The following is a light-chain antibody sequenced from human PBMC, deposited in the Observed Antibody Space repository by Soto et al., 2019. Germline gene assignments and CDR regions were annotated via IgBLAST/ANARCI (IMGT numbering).Light chain of an antibody. CDR1: PSISSY. V-gene: IGKV3-11*01. J-gene: IGKJ1*01. Sequence: EIVLTQSPATLSLSPGEIATLACRASPSISSYLAWYQQKPGQAPRLLIYDASNMATGIPARFSGSGSGTDFTLTISSLEPVYFVVYYCQQRSNWPWTFGQGTKVEI. CDR3: QQRSNWPWT. CDR2: DAS.